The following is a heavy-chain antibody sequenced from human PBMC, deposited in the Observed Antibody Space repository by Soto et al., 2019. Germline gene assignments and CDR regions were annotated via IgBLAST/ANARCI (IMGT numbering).Heavy chain of an antibody. Sequence: GGSLRLSCAASGFTFSSYGMHWVRQAPGKGLEWVAVISYDGSNKYYADSVKGRFTISRDNSKNTLYLQMNSLRAEDTAVYYCAKDLVVISGYIQASDAFDIWGQGTMVTVSS. D-gene: IGHD5-12*01. J-gene: IGHJ3*02. CDR1: GFTFSSYG. CDR3: AKDLVVISGYIQASDAFDI. V-gene: IGHV3-30*18. CDR2: ISYDGSNK.